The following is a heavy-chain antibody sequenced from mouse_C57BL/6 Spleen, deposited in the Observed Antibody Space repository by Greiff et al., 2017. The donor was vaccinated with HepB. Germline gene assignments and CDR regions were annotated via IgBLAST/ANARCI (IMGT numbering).Heavy chain of an antibody. D-gene: IGHD2-2*01. Sequence: EVQGVESGGGLVKPGGSLKLSCAASGFTFSDYGMHWVRQAPEKGLEWVAYISSGSSTIYYADTVKGRFTISRDNAKNTLFLQMTSLRSEDTAMYYCARPGGYPPWFAYWGQGTLVTVSA. CDR2: ISSGSSTI. V-gene: IGHV5-17*01. CDR3: ARPGGYPPWFAY. J-gene: IGHJ3*01. CDR1: GFTFSDYG.